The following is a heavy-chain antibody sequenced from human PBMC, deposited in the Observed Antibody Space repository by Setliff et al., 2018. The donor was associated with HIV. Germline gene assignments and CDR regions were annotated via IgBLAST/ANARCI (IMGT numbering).Heavy chain of an antibody. D-gene: IGHD3-9*01. Sequence: SETLSLTCTVSGGSISSYYWSWIRQPPGKGLEWIGNIHSSGSTNYNPSLKSRVTISVDTSKNQFSLKLTSVTAADTAVYYCARVYYDILTGYGFFDYWGQGSLVTVSS. CDR2: IHSSGST. J-gene: IGHJ4*02. CDR3: ARVYYDILTGYGFFDY. V-gene: IGHV4-4*09. CDR1: GGSISSYY.